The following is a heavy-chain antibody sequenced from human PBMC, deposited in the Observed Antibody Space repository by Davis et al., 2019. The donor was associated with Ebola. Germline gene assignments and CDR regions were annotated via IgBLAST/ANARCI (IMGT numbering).Heavy chain of an antibody. Sequence: ASVKVSCKASGYNFIEYFMHWVRQAPGQGLEWMGRINSNNGDTNYAQKFQGRVTMTRDTSISTTYLELSRLRSDDTAVYYCARGHVFGVVIRYYMDVWGKGTTVTVSS. CDR3: ARGHVFGVVIRYYMDV. J-gene: IGHJ6*03. V-gene: IGHV1-2*02. D-gene: IGHD3-3*01. CDR2: INSNNGDT. CDR1: GYNFIEYF.